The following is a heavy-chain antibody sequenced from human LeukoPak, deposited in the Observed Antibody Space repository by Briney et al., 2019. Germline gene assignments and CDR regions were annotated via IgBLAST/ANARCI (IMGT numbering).Heavy chain of an antibody. J-gene: IGHJ4*02. CDR1: GYTFTTYA. D-gene: IGHD5-12*01. CDR3: ARDLLVATRPLHY. Sequence: ASVKVSCKASGYTFTTYAMHWVGQAPGQKLEWMGWINAGNGNTKYSQKFQGRVTITRDTSASTAYMELSSLTSEDTAVYYCARDLLVATRPLHYWGQGTLVTVSS. V-gene: IGHV1-3*01. CDR2: INAGNGNT.